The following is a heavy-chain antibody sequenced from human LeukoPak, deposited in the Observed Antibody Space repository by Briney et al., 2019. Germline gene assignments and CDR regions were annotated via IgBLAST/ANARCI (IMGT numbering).Heavy chain of an antibody. CDR2: ISYDGSNK. CDR1: GFTFSSYA. D-gene: IGHD4-17*01. CDR3: ARDRYGDYGDFDY. J-gene: IGHJ4*02. Sequence: GGSLRLSCAASGFTFSSYAMHWVRQAPGKGLEWVAVISYDGSNKYYADSVKGRFTISRDNSKSTLCLQMNSLRAEDTAVYYCARDRYGDYGDFDYWGQGTLVTVSS. V-gene: IGHV3-30*04.